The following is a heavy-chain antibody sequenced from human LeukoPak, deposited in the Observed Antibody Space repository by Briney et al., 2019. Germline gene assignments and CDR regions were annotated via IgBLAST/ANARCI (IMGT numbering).Heavy chain of an antibody. J-gene: IGHJ3*02. CDR3: ARNAFDI. CDR1: GFTFSDYW. CDR2: INQDGSGE. V-gene: IGHV3-7*01. Sequence: GGSLRLSCAASGFTFSDYWMSWVRQAPGKGLEWVANINQDGSGEAYVDSVKCRFTISRDNARNSLYLQMSNLRAEDTAVYYCARNAFDIWGQGTMVIVSS.